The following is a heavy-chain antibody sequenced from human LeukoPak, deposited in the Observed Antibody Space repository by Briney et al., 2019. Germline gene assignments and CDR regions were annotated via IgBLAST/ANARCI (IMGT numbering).Heavy chain of an antibody. CDR3: ARVSVGTRYGSGSYPFDY. J-gene: IGHJ4*02. CDR2: INSDGSST. V-gene: IGHV3-74*01. D-gene: IGHD3-10*01. Sequence: PGGSLRLSCAASGFTFSSYWMHWVRQAPGKGLVWVSRINSDGSSTSYADSVKGRFTISRDNAKNTLYLQMNSLRAEDTAVYYCARVSVGTRYGSGSYPFDYWGQGTLVTVSS. CDR1: GFTFSSYW.